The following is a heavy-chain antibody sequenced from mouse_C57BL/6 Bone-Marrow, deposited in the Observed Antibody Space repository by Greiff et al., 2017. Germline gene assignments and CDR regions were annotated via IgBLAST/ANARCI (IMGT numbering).Heavy chain of an antibody. J-gene: IGHJ4*01. CDR2: IDPSDSYT. CDR1: GYTFTSYW. CDR3: ARGEYYDYDGYAMDY. V-gene: IGHV1-69*01. Sequence: QVHVKQPGAELVMPGASVKLSCKASGYTFTSYWMHWVKQRPGQGLEWIGEIDPSDSYTNYNQKFKGKSTLTVDKSSSTAYMQLSSLTSEDSAVYYCARGEYYDYDGYAMDYWGQGTSVTVSS. D-gene: IGHD2-4*01.